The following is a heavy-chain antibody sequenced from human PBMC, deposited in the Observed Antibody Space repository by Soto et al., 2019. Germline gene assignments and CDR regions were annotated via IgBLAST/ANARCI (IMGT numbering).Heavy chain of an antibody. J-gene: IGHJ1*01. CDR2: ISGNKMTT. Sequence: EIQLVESGGGLAQPGGSLRLSCVASGFSFSEYGMSWVRQTPQKTLEWVASISGNKMTTFYPDSVKGRFFISRDNSDNTLHLQMNSLRYDDTAIYYCAKRRLNTITSLSDWWGQGVQVTVSS. V-gene: IGHV3-23*04. CDR1: GFSFSEYG. CDR3: AKRRLNTITSLSDW. D-gene: IGHD3-16*02.